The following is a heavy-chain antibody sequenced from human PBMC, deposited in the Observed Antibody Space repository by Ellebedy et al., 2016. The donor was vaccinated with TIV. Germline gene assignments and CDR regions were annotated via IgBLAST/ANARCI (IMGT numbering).Heavy chain of an antibody. Sequence: PGGSLRLSCAASGFTFSSFAMTWVRQAPGKGLEWVSTISHTGSRTYYTDSVEGRFIISRDTSKKTLYLQMNSLRAEDTAVYYCASSRYHYYLGNTIFVYWGQGTLVTVSS. CDR3: ASSRYHYYLGNTIFVY. D-gene: IGHD3-10*01. CDR2: ISHTGSRT. CDR1: GFTFSSFA. J-gene: IGHJ4*02. V-gene: IGHV3-23*01.